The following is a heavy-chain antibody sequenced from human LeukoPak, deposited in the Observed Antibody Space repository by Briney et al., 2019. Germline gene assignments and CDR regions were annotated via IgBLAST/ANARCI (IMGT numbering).Heavy chain of an antibody. V-gene: IGHV1-8*01. D-gene: IGHD3-22*01. J-gene: IGHJ4*02. CDR2: MNPNSGNT. Sequence: ASVKASCKASGYTFTSYDINWVRQATGQGLEWMGWMNPNSGNTGYAQKFQGRVTMTRNTSISTAYMELSSLRSEDTAVYYCARGADYYDSSGSQFDYWGQGTLVTASS. CDR1: GYTFTSYD. CDR3: ARGADYYDSSGSQFDY.